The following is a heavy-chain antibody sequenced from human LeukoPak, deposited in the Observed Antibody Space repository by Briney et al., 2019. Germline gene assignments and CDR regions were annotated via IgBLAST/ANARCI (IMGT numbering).Heavy chain of an antibody. V-gene: IGHV3-7*01. CDR2: IKQDGSEQ. CDR1: GFTFSSYA. J-gene: IGHJ3*02. Sequence: GGSLRLSCAASGFTFSSYAMSWGRQAPGKGLKWVANIKQDGSEQYYVDSVKGRFTISRDNAKNLLYLHMNNLRAEDTAVYYCARTIWTETTYRPFDIWGQGTMVAVSS. CDR3: ARTIWTETTYRPFDI. D-gene: IGHD4-17*01.